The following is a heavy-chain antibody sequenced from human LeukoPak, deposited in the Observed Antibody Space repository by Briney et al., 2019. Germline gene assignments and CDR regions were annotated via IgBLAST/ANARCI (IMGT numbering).Heavy chain of an antibody. CDR3: TTDDGDYGDYYYYGMDV. Sequence: GGSLRLSCAASGFTFSNAWMSWVRQAPGKGLEWAGRIKSKTDGGTTDYAAPVKGRFTISRDDSKNTLYLQMNSLKTEDTAVYYCTTDDGDYGDYYYYGMDVWGQGTTVTVSS. CDR1: GFTFSNAW. V-gene: IGHV3-15*01. J-gene: IGHJ6*02. CDR2: IKSKTDGGTT. D-gene: IGHD4-17*01.